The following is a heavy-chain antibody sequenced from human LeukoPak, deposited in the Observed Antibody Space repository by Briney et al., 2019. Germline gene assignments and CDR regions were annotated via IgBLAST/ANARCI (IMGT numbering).Heavy chain of an antibody. CDR2: ISDSGGNT. D-gene: IGHD6-19*01. Sequence: RSGGSLRLSCAASGFTFSSYAMSWVRQAPGQGLEWVSAISDSGGNTYYADSVKGRFTISRDNSKNTLYQQMNSLRAEDTAVYYCAKQDIRSSAWYDWGQGTLVTVSS. J-gene: IGHJ4*02. CDR1: GFTFSSYA. V-gene: IGHV3-23*01. CDR3: AKQDIRSSAWYD.